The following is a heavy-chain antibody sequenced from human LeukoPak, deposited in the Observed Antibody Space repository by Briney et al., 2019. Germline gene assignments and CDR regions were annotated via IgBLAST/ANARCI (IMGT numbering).Heavy chain of an antibody. V-gene: IGHV1-46*01. Sequence: ASVKVSCKASGYTFTSCYMHWVRQAPGQGLEWMGIINPSGGSTSYAQKFQGRVTMTRDTSTSTVYMELSSLRSEDTAVYYCARDKKLMYYYGPTIIGAPGYWGQGTLVTVSS. CDR2: INPSGGST. J-gene: IGHJ4*02. CDR1: GYTFTSCY. D-gene: IGHD3-10*01. CDR3: ARDKKLMYYYGPTIIGAPGY.